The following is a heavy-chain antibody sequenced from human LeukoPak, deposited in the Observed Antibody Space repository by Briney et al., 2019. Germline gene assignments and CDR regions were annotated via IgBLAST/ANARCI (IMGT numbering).Heavy chain of an antibody. V-gene: IGHV3-23*01. CDR1: GFTFSSYA. CDR3: AKANQNYDILTGYPYYFDY. CDR2: ISGSGGST. J-gene: IGHJ4*02. D-gene: IGHD3-9*01. Sequence: GRSLRLSCAASGFTFSSYAMSWVRQAPGKGLEWVSAISGSGGSTYYADSVKGRFTISRDNSKNTLYLQMNSLRAEDTAVYYCAKANQNYDILTGYPYYFDYWGQGTLVTVSS.